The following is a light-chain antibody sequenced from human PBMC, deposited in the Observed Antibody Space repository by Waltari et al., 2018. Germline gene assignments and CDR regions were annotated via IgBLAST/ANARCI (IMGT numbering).Light chain of an antibody. CDR2: KVS. CDR3: MQATHWPLT. Sequence: DVGLPQSPLSLPVSLGQRTSISYWSSQSLVHSDGKTYLNWFQQRPGQSPRRLIYKVSNRDSGVPDRFSGSGSGTDFTLKISRVEAEDVGVYYCMQATHWPLTFGQGTKVEIK. CDR1: QSLVHSDGKTY. J-gene: IGKJ1*01. V-gene: IGKV2-30*02.